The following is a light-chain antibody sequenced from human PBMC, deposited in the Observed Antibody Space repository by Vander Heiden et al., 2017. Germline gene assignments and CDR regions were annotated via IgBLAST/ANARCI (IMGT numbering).Light chain of an antibody. CDR2: DAS. J-gene: IGKJ1*01. V-gene: IGKV3-15*01. Sequence: EIVMTQSPATLSVSPGERATLSCRASQSVSSNLAWYQQKPGQAPRLLIYDASTRATGIPGRFSDGGSGTEFTLTISRLQSEDFAVYYCQQYNKWPRTFGQGTKVEIK. CDR1: QSVSSN. CDR3: QQYNKWPRT.